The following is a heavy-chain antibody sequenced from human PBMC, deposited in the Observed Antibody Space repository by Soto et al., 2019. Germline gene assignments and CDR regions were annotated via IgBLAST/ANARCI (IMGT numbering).Heavy chain of an antibody. V-gene: IGHV4-4*02. CDR1: GGSISSSNC. CDR2: IYHSVST. D-gene: IGHD2-15*01. J-gene: IGHJ4*02. Sequence: SETLSLTCAVSGGSISSSNCWSWVRQPPGKGLEWIGEIYHSVSTNYNPSLKSRVTISVDKSKNQFSLKLSSVTAADTAVYYCARDDCRGGSCYSGYWGQGTLVTVSS. CDR3: ARDDCRGGSCYSGY.